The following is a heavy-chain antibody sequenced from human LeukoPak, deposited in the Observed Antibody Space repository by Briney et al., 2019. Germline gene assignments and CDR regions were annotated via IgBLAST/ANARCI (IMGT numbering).Heavy chain of an antibody. CDR2: VDPEDGET. J-gene: IGHJ6*04. CDR3: ATGGYCSSTSCYAAYYYYGMDV. V-gene: IGHV1-69-2*01. CDR1: GYTFTDYY. D-gene: IGHD2-2*01. Sequence: ASVKISCKVSGYTFTDYYMHWVQQAPGKGLEWMGLVDPEDGETIYAEKFQGRVTITADTSTDTANMELSSLRSEDTAVYYCATGGYCSSTSCYAAYYYYGMDVWGKGTTVTVSS.